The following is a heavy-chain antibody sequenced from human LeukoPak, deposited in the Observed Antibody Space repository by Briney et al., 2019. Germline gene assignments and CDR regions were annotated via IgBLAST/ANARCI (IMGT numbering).Heavy chain of an antibody. D-gene: IGHD1-1*01. CDR2: INPNSGGT. Sequence: ASVTVSCKASGYTFIGYYMHWVRQAPGQGLEWMGWINPNSGGTNYAQKLQGRVTMTTDTSTSTAYMELRSLRSDDTAVYYCARERPTGTFDYWGQGTLVTVSS. CDR1: GYTFIGYY. CDR3: ARERPTGTFDY. J-gene: IGHJ4*02. V-gene: IGHV1-2*02.